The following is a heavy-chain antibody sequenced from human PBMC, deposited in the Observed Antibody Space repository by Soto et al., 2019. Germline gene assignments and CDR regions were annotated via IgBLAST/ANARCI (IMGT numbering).Heavy chain of an antibody. Sequence: QVQLVQSGAEVKKPGASVKVSCKASGYTFSSYDINWVRQAAGQELGWMGWMNPNKEDTAYAQKFQGRVTMTSDASISTAYMELSILRSEDTAVYYCATVVLVGASPLDYWGRGTLVTVSS. CDR3: ATVVLVGASPLDY. CDR2: MNPNKEDT. J-gene: IGHJ4*02. D-gene: IGHD1-26*01. CDR1: GYTFSSYD. V-gene: IGHV1-8*01.